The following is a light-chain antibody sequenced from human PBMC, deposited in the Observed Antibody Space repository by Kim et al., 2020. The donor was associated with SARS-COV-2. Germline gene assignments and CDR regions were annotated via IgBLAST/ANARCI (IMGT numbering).Light chain of an antibody. J-gene: IGLJ2*01. V-gene: IGLV1-44*01. CDR2: SNN. CDR3: SSWDDSLNGVV. Sequence: ELTQPPSASGTPGQRITISCSGSNSNIGSNSVNWYQQLPGTAPKLLMYSNNHRPSGVPDRFSGSKSGTSASLAISGLQSEDEADYYCSSWDDSLNGVVFGGGTQLTVL. CDR1: NSNIGSNS.